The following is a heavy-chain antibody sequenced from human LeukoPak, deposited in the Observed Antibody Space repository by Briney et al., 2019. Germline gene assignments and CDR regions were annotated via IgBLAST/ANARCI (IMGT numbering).Heavy chain of an antibody. J-gene: IGHJ6*03. CDR1: RFTFSSYS. CDR3: AKRRGLELLYYYYMDV. CDR2: ISGSGGST. V-gene: IGHV3-23*01. Sequence: GGSLRLSCAASRFTFSSYSMNWVRQAPGKGLEWVSAISGSGGSTYYADSVKGRFTISRDNSKNTLYLQMNSLRAEDTAVYYCAKRRGLELLYYYYMDVWGKGTTVTVSS. D-gene: IGHD1-7*01.